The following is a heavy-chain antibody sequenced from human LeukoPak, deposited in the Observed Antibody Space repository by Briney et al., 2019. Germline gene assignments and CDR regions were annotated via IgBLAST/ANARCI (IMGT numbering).Heavy chain of an antibody. CDR3: AKEIYSINC. V-gene: IGHV3-23*01. Sequence: PGGSLRLSCEASGFTFATYDMTWVRQAPGKGLEWVSSLTASGADTYYAGSVKGRFTISRDNSKNTLFLQMNFLRAEDTALYYCAKEIYSINCWGRGALVTVSS. CDR2: LTASGADT. D-gene: IGHD3-3*02. J-gene: IGHJ4*02. CDR1: GFTFATYD.